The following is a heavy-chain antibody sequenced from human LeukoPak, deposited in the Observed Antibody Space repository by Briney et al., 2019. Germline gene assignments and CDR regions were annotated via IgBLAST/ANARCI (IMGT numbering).Heavy chain of an antibody. J-gene: IGHJ4*02. CDR3: ARATPGPFWSGYYTGNGQLLDY. CDR2: IIPILGIA. CDR1: GGTFSSYA. Sequence: PVKVSCKASGGTFSSYAISWVRQAPGQGLEWMGRIIPILGIANYAQKFQGRVTITADKSTSTAYTELSSLRSEDTAVYYCARATPGPFWSGYYTGNGQLLDYWGQGTLVTVSS. D-gene: IGHD3-3*01. V-gene: IGHV1-69*04.